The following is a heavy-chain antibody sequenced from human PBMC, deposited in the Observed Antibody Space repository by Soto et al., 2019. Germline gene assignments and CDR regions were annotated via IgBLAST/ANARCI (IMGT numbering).Heavy chain of an antibody. D-gene: IGHD1-26*01. Sequence: QVQVVQSGAELKKPGASVKVSCKVSVYSFTTYDSNWVRQAPGQGLEWMGWMNPASGDTGYEAKFQDSLTLRSATSNNPANMELRSLGSEDTAVYYCASALRGTPWGQGTLVTVST. J-gene: IGHJ5*02. CDR3: ASALRGTP. CDR2: MNPASGDT. CDR1: VYSFTTYD. V-gene: IGHV1-8*01.